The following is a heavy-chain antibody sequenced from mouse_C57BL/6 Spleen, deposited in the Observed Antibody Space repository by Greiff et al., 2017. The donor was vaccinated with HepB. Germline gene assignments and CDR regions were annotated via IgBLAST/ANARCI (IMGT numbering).Heavy chain of an antibody. V-gene: IGHV1-82*01. CDR3: ARDGYSRKGY. CDR1: GYAFSSSW. CDR2: IYPGDGDT. J-gene: IGHJ2*01. D-gene: IGHD2-3*01. Sequence: QVQLQQSGPELVKPGASVKISCKASGYAFSSSWMNWVKQRPGKGLEWIGRIYPGDGDTNYNGKFKGKATLTADKSSSTAYMQLSSLTSEDSAVYFGARDGYSRKGYWGKGTTLTVSS.